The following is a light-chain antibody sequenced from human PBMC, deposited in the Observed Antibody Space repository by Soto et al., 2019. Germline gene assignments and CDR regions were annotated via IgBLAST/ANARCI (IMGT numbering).Light chain of an antibody. J-gene: IGKJ4*01. CDR3: QQSYSTFALT. Sequence: IQMTQSPSSLSASVGDRVIITCRASQSISSYLNWYQQKPGKAPKLLIYAASSLQSGVPSRFSGSGSGTDFTLTISSLQPEDFATYYCQQSYSTFALTFGGGTKVEIK. V-gene: IGKV1-39*01. CDR1: QSISSY. CDR2: AAS.